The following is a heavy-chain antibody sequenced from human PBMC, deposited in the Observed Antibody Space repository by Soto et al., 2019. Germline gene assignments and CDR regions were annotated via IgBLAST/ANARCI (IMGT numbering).Heavy chain of an antibody. CDR2: INTYNGMT. CDR3: AKSPRGEMATD. Sequence: QVQLVQSGGEVKKPGASVTVSCKASGYTFINYHITWVRQAPGQGLEWMAWINTYNGMTDYAQKFQGRVTMNRDTSTSTAYMELRNLGPDDTAVYFCAKSPRGEMATDWGQGTLVTVSS. V-gene: IGHV1-18*01. D-gene: IGHD5-12*01. J-gene: IGHJ4*02. CDR1: GYTFINYH.